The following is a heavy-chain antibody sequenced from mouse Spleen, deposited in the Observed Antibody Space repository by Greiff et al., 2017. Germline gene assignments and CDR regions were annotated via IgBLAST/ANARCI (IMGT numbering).Heavy chain of an antibody. V-gene: IGHV1-4*01. CDR1: GYTFTSYT. D-gene: IGHD2-1*01. J-gene: IGHJ3*01. Sequence: QVHVKQSGAELARPGASVKMSCKASGYTFTSYTMHWVKQRPGQGLEWIGYINPSSGYTKYNQKFKDKATLTADKSSSTAYMQLSSLTSEDSAVYYCARSNYGTAWFAYWGQGTLVTVSA. CDR2: INPSSGYT. CDR3: ARSNYGTAWFAY.